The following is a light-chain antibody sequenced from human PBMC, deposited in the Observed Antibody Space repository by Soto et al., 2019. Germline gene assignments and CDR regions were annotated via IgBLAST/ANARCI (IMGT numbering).Light chain of an antibody. J-gene: IGKJ4*01. CDR1: QSVSRN. V-gene: IGKV3-15*01. CDR3: QQYNNWPLT. Sequence: DIVLTQSPGTLSLSPGERATLSCRASQSVSRNLAWYQQKPGQAPRLLIYGASTRATDIPARFSGSGSGTEFTITISSLQYEDLALYYCQQYNNWPLTFGGGTKVDIK. CDR2: GAS.